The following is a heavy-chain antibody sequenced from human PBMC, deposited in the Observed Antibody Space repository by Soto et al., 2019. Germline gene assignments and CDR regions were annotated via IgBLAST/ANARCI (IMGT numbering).Heavy chain of an antibody. D-gene: IGHD3-16*01. V-gene: IGHV1-18*01. CDR2: ISAYNGIT. CDR3: ARSGGGYEN. CDR1: GYTFNTYA. J-gene: IGHJ4*02. Sequence: QVRLVQSGIEVKKPGASVKVSCKTSGYTFNTYALSWVRQAPGQGLEWMGWISAYNGITVYAQVFQGRVTMTTITSTSTAYLELTSLRSDDTAVYYCARSGGGYENWGQGTLVTVSS.